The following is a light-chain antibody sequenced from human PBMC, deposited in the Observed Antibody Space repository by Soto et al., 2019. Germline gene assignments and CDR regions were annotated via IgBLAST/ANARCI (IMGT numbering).Light chain of an antibody. CDR1: SSDVAGYNY. CDR3: SSYASITTLV. J-gene: IGLJ3*02. Sequence: QSVLTQPASVSGSPGQSITISCTGTSSDVAGYNYVSWYQQHPGKAPKLMIYDVTNRPSGVSNRFSGSKSGNTASLTISGLQAEDEADYYCSSYASITTLVFGGGTKLTVL. V-gene: IGLV2-14*03. CDR2: DVT.